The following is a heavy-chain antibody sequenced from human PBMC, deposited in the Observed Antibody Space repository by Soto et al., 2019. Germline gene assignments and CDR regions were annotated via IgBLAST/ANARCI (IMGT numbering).Heavy chain of an antibody. D-gene: IGHD5-18*01. Sequence: LGESLKISCKGSEYSFTSYWISWVRQMPGKGLEWMGRIDPSDSYTNYSPSFQGHVTISADKSISTAYLQWSSLKASDTAMYYCARPGDSYGYGPYYFDYWGQGTLVTVSS. J-gene: IGHJ4*02. CDR3: ARPGDSYGYGPYYFDY. CDR2: IDPSDSYT. CDR1: EYSFTSYW. V-gene: IGHV5-10-1*01.